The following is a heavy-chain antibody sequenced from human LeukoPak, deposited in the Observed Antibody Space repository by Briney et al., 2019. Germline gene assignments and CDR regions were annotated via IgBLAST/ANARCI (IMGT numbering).Heavy chain of an antibody. J-gene: IGHJ6*02. V-gene: IGHV3-30*02. Sequence: GGSLRLSCAASGFTFSSYGMHWVRQAPGKGLEWVAFIRYDGSNKYYADSVKGRFTISRDNAKNSLYLQMNSLRAEDTAIYYCAKAWTSVTIWYYHGMDVWGQGTTVTVSS. CDR1: GFTFSSYG. CDR3: AKAWTSVTIWYYHGMDV. D-gene: IGHD4-17*01. CDR2: IRYDGSNK.